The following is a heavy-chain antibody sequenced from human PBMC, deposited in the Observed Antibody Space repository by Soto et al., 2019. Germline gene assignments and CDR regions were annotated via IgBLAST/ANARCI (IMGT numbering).Heavy chain of an antibody. Sequence: SETLSLTCTVAGGSISTSTFYWGWMRQPPGKGLEWIASFYYSGNTYYNPSLKSRVTISVDTSKNQFSLTLTSVTAADTAVNKCARXCRGVTXHXXXPXXQGTLVTXS. CDR3: ARXCRGVTXHXXXP. CDR2: FYYSGNT. CDR1: GGSISTSTFY. V-gene: IGHV4-39*01. D-gene: IGHD2-15*01. J-gene: IGHJ5*02.